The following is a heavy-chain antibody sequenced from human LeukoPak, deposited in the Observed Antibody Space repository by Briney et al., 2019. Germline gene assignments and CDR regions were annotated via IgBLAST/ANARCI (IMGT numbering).Heavy chain of an antibody. Sequence: GGSLRLSCAASGFTFSDYYMSWIRQAPGKGLAWVSYVSSSGSTIYYADSVKGRFTISRDNAKNSLYLQMNSLRPEDTAVYYCAREGGDCSSTTCDNDAFDIWGQGTVVTVSS. CDR2: VSSSGSTI. CDR3: AREGGDCSSTTCDNDAFDI. V-gene: IGHV3-11*01. D-gene: IGHD2-2*01. CDR1: GFTFSDYY. J-gene: IGHJ3*02.